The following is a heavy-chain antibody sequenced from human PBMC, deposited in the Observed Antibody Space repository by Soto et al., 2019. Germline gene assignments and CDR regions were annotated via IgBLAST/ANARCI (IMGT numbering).Heavy chain of an antibody. CDR3: ARSEQQLVNKFYYYYGMDV. D-gene: IGHD6-13*01. V-gene: IGHV1-69*13. CDR1: GGTFSSYA. J-gene: IGHJ6*02. CDR2: IIPIFGTA. Sequence: SVKVSCKASGGTFSSYAISWVRQAPGQGLEWMGGIIPIFGTANYAQKFQGRVTITADESTSTAYMELSSLRSEDTAVYYCARSEQQLVNKFYYYYGMDVWGQGTTVTVS.